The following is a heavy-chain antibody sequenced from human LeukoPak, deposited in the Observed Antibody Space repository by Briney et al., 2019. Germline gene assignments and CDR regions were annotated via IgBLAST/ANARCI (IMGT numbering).Heavy chain of an antibody. CDR2: ICYSGSI. Sequence: SQTLSLTCTVSGGFISSGGYYWSWIRRHPGEGLEWNGYICYSGSIYYNPSLKSRVTISVDTSKNQCSLKLSSVPAADSAVYYCARDRDWFDLWGQGTLVTVPS. V-gene: IGHV4-31*03. CDR3: ARDRDWFDL. CDR1: GGFISSGGYY. J-gene: IGHJ5*02.